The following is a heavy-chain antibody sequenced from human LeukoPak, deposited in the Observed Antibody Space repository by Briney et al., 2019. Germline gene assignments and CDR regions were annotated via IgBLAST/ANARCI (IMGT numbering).Heavy chain of an antibody. D-gene: IGHD6-13*01. J-gene: IGHJ6*02. CDR3: AREYSSSWYGTHYYYGMDV. Sequence: NPSETLSLTCAVYGGSFSGYYWSWIRQPPGKGLEWIGYIYYSGSTYYNPSLKSRVTISVDTSKNQFSLKLSSVTAADTAVYYCAREYSSSWYGTHYYYGMDVWGQGTTVTVSS. CDR2: IYYSGST. V-gene: IGHV4-34*01. CDR1: GGSFSGYY.